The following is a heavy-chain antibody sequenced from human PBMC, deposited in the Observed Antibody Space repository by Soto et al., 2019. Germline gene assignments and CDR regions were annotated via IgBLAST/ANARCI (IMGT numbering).Heavy chain of an antibody. D-gene: IGHD2-21*01. CDR2: MSYDGSHI. V-gene: IGHV3-30*04. CDR1: GFTFSSYA. J-gene: IGHJ4*02. Sequence: GGSLRLSCAASGFTFSSYAMHWVRQAPGKGLEWVAFMSYDGSHIYYADSKKGRFTISTDNSKNTLYLQMNSLRPEDTSVYYCSSEGIPPPAVSRYLDYWGQGTLVTVSS. CDR3: SSEGIPPPAVSRYLDY.